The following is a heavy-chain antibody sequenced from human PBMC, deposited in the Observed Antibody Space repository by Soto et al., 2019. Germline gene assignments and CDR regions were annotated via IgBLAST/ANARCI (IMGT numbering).Heavy chain of an antibody. CDR1: GFTFGDYA. CDR3: TKYYEISYFDY. V-gene: IGHV3-49*04. Sequence: GGSLRLSCTASGFTFGDYAMSWVRQAPGKGLEWVGFSRSKAYGGSTEYAASVKGRFTISRDDSKSIAYLQMNSLKTEDTAVYDCTKYYEISYFDYWGQGTLVTVSS. D-gene: IGHD3-22*01. J-gene: IGHJ4*02. CDR2: SRSKAYGGST.